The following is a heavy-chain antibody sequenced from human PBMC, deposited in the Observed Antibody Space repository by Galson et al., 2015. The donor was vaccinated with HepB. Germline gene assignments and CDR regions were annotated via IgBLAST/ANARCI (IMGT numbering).Heavy chain of an antibody. D-gene: IGHD6-13*01. V-gene: IGHV3-30*02. J-gene: IGHJ4*02. CDR1: GFSFSTYV. CDR2: IRYDGTTE. Sequence: SLRLSCATSGFSFSTYVIHWVRQAPGKRLEWVAFIRYDGTTEYYADSVKGRFTISRDISKNTLYLQMTSLRSEDTAVYYCARESPGPIAAPLDYWGQGTVVTVSS. CDR3: ARESPGPIAAPLDY.